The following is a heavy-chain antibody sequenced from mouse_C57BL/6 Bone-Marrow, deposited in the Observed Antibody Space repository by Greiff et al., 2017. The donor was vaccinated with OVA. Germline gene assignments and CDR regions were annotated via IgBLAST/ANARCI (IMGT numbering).Heavy chain of an antibody. V-gene: IGHV1-22*01. J-gene: IGHJ4*01. CDR2: INPNNGGT. CDR1: GYTFTDYY. Sequence: EVKLMESGPELVKPGASVKMSCKASGYTFTDYYMHWVKQSHGKSLEWIGYINPNNGGTSYNQKFKGKATLTVNKSSSTAYMALRSLTSADSAVYYCARGPHMDYWGQGTSVTVSS. CDR3: ARGPHMDY.